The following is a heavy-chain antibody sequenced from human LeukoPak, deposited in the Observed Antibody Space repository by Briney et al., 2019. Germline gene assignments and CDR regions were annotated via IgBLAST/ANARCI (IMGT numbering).Heavy chain of an antibody. Sequence: SETLSLTCTVSGGSISSSSYYWGWIRQPPGKGLEWIGSIYYSGSTNYNPSLKSRVTISVDTSKNQFSLKLSSVTAADTAVYYCARGNWRVVLGYYGMDVWGQGTTVTVSS. CDR3: ARGNWRVVLGYYGMDV. J-gene: IGHJ6*02. CDR2: IYYSGST. D-gene: IGHD3-3*01. CDR1: GGSISSSSYY. V-gene: IGHV4-39*07.